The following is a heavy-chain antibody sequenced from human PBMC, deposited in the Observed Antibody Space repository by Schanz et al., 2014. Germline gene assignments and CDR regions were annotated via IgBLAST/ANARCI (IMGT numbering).Heavy chain of an antibody. D-gene: IGHD3-3*01. Sequence: QVHLVQSGAEVKKPGASVKVSCKASGYNITSNDVTWVRQATGQGLEWMGIVNPSVRGTHFAREFQGRVTVTTDTSTSTAYMELRSLRSDDTAVYYCARGFDFWDRWGQGTLVIVSS. CDR1: GYNITSND. CDR3: ARGFDFWDR. V-gene: IGHV1-46*01. CDR2: VNPSVRGT. J-gene: IGHJ4*02.